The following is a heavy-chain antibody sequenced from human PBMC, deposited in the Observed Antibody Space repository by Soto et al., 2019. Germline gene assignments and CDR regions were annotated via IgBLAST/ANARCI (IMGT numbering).Heavy chain of an antibody. CDR3: ARGGIAVAGRNWFDP. Sequence: QVQLVQSGAEVKKPGASVKVSCKASGYTFTSYYMHWVRQAPGQGLEWMGIINPSGGSTSYAQKFQGRVTMTRDTSTSTVYMELSSLRSEDTAVYYCARGGIAVAGRNWFDPWGQGTLVTVSS. V-gene: IGHV1-46*01. D-gene: IGHD6-19*01. CDR2: INPSGGST. CDR1: GYTFTSYY. J-gene: IGHJ5*02.